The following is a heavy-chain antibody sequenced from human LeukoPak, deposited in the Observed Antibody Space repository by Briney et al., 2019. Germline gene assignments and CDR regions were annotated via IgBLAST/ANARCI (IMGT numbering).Heavy chain of an antibody. V-gene: IGHV3-23*01. Sequence: PGGSLRLSCAASGFTFSSYGMSWVRQAPGKGLEWVSAISGSGGSTYYADSVKGRFTISRDNSKNTLYLQMNSLRAEDTAVYYCAKVPHDIWFGGLLVDYWGQGTLVTVSS. J-gene: IGHJ4*02. CDR1: GFTFSSYG. D-gene: IGHD3-10*01. CDR3: AKVPHDIWFGGLLVDY. CDR2: ISGSGGST.